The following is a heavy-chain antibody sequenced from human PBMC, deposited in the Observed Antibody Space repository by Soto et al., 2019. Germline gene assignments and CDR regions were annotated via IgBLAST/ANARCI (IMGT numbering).Heavy chain of an antibody. Sequence: PGGSLRLSCAASGFPFSYYYMSWIRQAPGKGLEWVSYISSSSSYTNYADSVKGRFTISRDNAKNSLYLQMNSLRAEDTAVYYCARAEVGATIFDYWGQGTLVTVSS. D-gene: IGHD1-26*01. CDR3: ARAEVGATIFDY. CDR1: GFPFSYYY. CDR2: ISSSSSYT. V-gene: IGHV3-11*06. J-gene: IGHJ4*02.